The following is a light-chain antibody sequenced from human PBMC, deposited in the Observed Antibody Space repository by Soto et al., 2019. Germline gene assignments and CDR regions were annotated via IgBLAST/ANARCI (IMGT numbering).Light chain of an antibody. CDR2: AVS. J-gene: IGLJ2*01. V-gene: IGLV2-14*03. CDR1: SSDIGADTS. Sequence: QSALTQPASVSGSPGQAITISCTGTSSDIGADTSVSWYQQHPGKAPQLMIYAVSHRPSRVSSRFSGSKSGNTISLTISGLQAEDEADYYCSSFTTSSHVVFGGGTKLTVL. CDR3: SSFTTSSHVV.